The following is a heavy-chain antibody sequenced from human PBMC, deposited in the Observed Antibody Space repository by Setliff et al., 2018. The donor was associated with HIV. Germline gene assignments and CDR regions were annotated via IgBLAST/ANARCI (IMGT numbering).Heavy chain of an antibody. J-gene: IGHJ6*02. Sequence: PGESLKISCAASGFSLTTYGMHWVRQTPGKGLEWVAFIQHDENNKYYAGSVKGRFTISRDTSKNTLYLQMNSLTTDDTAVYYCVGMDIVVVLPPDVWGQGTTVTVSS. D-gene: IGHD2-21*01. CDR1: GFSLTTYG. CDR2: IQHDENNK. CDR3: VGMDIVVVLPPDV. V-gene: IGHV3-30*02.